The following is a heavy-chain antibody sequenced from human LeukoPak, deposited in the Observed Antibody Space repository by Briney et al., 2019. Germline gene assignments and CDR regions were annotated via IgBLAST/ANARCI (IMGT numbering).Heavy chain of an antibody. CDR2: ISGNSRDT. J-gene: IGHJ4*02. V-gene: IGHV3-23*01. D-gene: IGHD3-3*01. Sequence: PGRSLRLSCEASGFTITTDAMRWVRQAPGKGLEWVESISGNSRDTDHADSVKGRFTISRVTSKNTLSLQMDSLRAEDTALYFCAKERSRRFDFDYWGQGTLVTVSS. CDR1: GFTITTDA. CDR3: AKERSRRFDFDY.